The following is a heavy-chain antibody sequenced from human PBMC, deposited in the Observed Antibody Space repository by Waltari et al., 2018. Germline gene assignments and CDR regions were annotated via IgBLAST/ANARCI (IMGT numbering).Heavy chain of an antibody. Sequence: QVQLVQSGAEVKKPGASVKVSCKASGYTFTGYYMHWVRQAPGQGLEWMGWINPNSGGTNYATKFQGRVTMTRDTSISTAYMELSRLRSDDTAVYYCARDKGYCSSTSCYSSYYMDVWGKGTTVTVSS. CDR1: GYTFTGYY. CDR2: INPNSGGT. J-gene: IGHJ6*03. CDR3: ARDKGYCSSTSCYSSYYMDV. D-gene: IGHD2-2*01. V-gene: IGHV1-2*02.